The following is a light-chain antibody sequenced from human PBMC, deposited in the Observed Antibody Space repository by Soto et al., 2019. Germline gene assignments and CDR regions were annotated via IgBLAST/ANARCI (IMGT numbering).Light chain of an antibody. J-gene: IGKJ1*01. CDR2: GAS. CDR3: QQYGSSPRT. CDR1: QTVRSSS. V-gene: IGKV3-20*01. Sequence: DIVLTHSPGTLSLSPGERATLSFSSSQTVRSSSLAWYQQKPGQAPRLLIFGASTRAAGFPDRFSGSGSGTDFTLTISRLEPEDFAVYYCQQYGSSPRTFGQGTKVDIK.